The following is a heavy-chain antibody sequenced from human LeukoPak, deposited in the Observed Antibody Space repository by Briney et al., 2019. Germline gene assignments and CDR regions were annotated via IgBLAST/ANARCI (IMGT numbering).Heavy chain of an antibody. V-gene: IGHV3-9*01. D-gene: IGHD2-2*01. CDR1: GFTFDDYA. CDR3: AKGRGPYCSSTSCYGDDAFDI. CDR2: ISWNSGSI. J-gene: IGHJ3*02. Sequence: GGSLRLSCAASGFTFDDYAMHWVRQAPGKGLEWVSGISWNSGSIGYADSVKGRFTISRDNAKNSLYLQMNSLRAEDTAVYYCAKGRGPYCSSTSCYGDDAFDIWGQGTMVTVSS.